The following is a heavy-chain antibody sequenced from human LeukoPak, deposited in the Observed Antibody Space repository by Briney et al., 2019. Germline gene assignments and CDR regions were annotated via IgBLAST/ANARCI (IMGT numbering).Heavy chain of an antibody. CDR1: GGSISSYY. D-gene: IGHD6-13*01. V-gene: IGHV4-59*01. J-gene: IGHJ2*01. Sequence: PSETLSLTCTVSGGSISSYYWSWVRQPPGKGLEGVGDIYYSGSTNYNPSLKGRVTISVDTPKNQFSLKLSSVTAADTAVYYCARIHSSSWYMNWYFDLWGRGTLVTVSS. CDR2: IYYSGST. CDR3: ARIHSSSWYMNWYFDL.